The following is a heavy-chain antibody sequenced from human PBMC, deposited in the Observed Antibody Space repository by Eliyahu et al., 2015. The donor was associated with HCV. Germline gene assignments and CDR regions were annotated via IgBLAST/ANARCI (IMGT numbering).Heavy chain of an antibody. CDR1: GLTVSSNY. J-gene: IGHJ6*02. CDR2: IYTSGSV. V-gene: IGHV3-53*01. D-gene: IGHD5-12*01. Sequence: EVQLVESGGGLIQPGGSLRLSCAASGLTVSSNYMHWVRQAPGKGLEWVSVIYTSGSVYSADSVKGRFTISRDNSRNTLYLQMNSLRAEDTAMYYCARDRGGYAPPYYYYGMDVWGQGTTVTVSS. CDR3: ARDRGGYAPPYYYYGMDV.